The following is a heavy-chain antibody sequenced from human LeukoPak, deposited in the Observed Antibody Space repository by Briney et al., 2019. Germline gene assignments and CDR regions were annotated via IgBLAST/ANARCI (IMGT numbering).Heavy chain of an antibody. Sequence: PGGSLRLSCAASGFTFSSYAIHWVRQAPGKGLEYVSAISSNGGSTYYANSVKGRFTISRDNSKNTLYLQMGSLRAEDMAVYYCARGSILTGYYTPSFDYWGQGTLVTVSS. CDR1: GFTFSSYA. J-gene: IGHJ4*02. V-gene: IGHV3-64*01. D-gene: IGHD3-9*01. CDR2: ISSNGGST. CDR3: ARGSILTGYYTPSFDY.